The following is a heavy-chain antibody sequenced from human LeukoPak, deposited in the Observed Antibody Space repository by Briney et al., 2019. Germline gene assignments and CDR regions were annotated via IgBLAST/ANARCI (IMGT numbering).Heavy chain of an antibody. CDR2: ISGSGGST. D-gene: IGHD3-10*01. CDR3: AKDLSVLLWFGELLFDY. CDR1: GFTVSCNY. J-gene: IGHJ4*02. Sequence: PGGSLRLSCAASGFTVSCNYMTWVRQAPGKGLEWVSAISGSGGSTYYADSVKGRFTISRDNSTNTLYLQMNSLRAEDTAVYYCAKDLSVLLWFGELLFDYWGQGTLVTVSS. V-gene: IGHV3-23*01.